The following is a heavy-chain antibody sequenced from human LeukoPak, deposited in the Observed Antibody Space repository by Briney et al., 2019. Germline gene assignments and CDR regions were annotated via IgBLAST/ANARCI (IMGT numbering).Heavy chain of an antibody. CDR3: ARRRSYSSSSNWFDP. V-gene: IGHV5-51*01. CDR1: GYTLTTSW. J-gene: IGHJ5*02. CDR2: IYPSDSDT. D-gene: IGHD6-6*01. Sequence: GEPLKTSCKRLGYTLTTSWFAWVRKMPGKGLEWMGIIYPSDSDTRYSPSFQGQVIISAHRSIRAAYLQWSSLKASDTAIYYCARRRSYSSSSNWFDPWGQGTVVSVS.